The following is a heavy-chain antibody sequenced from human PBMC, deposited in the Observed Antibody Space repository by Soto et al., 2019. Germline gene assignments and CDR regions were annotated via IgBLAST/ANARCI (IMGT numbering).Heavy chain of an antibody. CDR2: INSGNSNT. CDR1: GLTVFNNY. V-gene: IGHV3-53*01. D-gene: IGHD3-22*01. Sequence: GGSLRLSCAASGLTVFNNYMSWVRQAPGKGLEWVSAINSGNSNTYYADSVKGRFTISRDSSQNTLHLQMNSLRVEDTAVCYCARDVGYYGGSGYSGSWGQGTLVTVSS. J-gene: IGHJ5*02. CDR3: ARDVGYYGGSGYSGS.